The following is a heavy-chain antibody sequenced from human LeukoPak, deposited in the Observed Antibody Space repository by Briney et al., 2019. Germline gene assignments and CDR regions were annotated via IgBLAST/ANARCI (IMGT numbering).Heavy chain of an antibody. CDR1: GGSISSYY. V-gene: IGHV4-59*08. D-gene: IGHD3-22*01. Sequence: SSETLSLTCTVSGGSISSYYWSWIRQPPGEGLQWIAYIYYSGTTKYNPSLKSRVTISVDTSKNQFSLKLSSVTAADTAVYYCAGHGRGDSTGYQSFFGYWGQGTLVTVSS. J-gene: IGHJ4*02. CDR2: IYYSGTT. CDR3: AGHGRGDSTGYQSFFGY.